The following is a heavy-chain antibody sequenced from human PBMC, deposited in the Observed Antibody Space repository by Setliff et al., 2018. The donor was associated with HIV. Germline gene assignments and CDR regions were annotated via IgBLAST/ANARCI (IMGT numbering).Heavy chain of an antibody. CDR1: GFSLNDYS. J-gene: IGHJ4*02. CDR2: ISSGGGFT. CDR3: ARDWVDLAVRGLMITGDY. V-gene: IGHV3-21*01. Sequence: GGSLRLSCAASGFSLNDYSMNWVRQAPGKGLEWVSCISSGGGFTYYADSVKGRFTISRDNAKNSLYLQMNSLSAEDTAVYYCARDWVDLAVRGLMITGDYWGQGTLVTVSS. D-gene: IGHD3-10*01.